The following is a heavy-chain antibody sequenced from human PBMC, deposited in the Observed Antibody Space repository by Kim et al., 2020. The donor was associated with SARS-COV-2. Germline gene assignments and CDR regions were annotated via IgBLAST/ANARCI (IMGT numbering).Heavy chain of an antibody. CDR3: ARAITMVRRSSKRNQHYYYGMDV. CDR2: IIPIFGTA. J-gene: IGHJ6*02. D-gene: IGHD3-10*01. CDR1: GGTFSSYA. V-gene: IGHV1-69*13. Sequence: SVKVSCKASGGTFSSYAISWVRQAPGQGLEWMGGIIPIFGTANYAQKFQGRVTITADESTSTAYMELSSLRSEDTAVYYCARAITMVRRSSKRNQHYYYGMDVWGQGTTVTVSS.